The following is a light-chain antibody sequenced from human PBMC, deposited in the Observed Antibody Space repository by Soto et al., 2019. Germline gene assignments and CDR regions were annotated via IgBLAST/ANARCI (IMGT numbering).Light chain of an antibody. CDR1: QSISSY. V-gene: IGKV1-39*01. Sequence: DIQMTQSPSSLSASVGDRVTITCRASQSISSYLNWYQQKPGKAPKLLIYAASSLQSGVPSRFSGSGSGTELTLTISSLQPEDFATYYCQQSYSTPFTFGPGTTVDIK. CDR2: AAS. CDR3: QQSYSTPFT. J-gene: IGKJ3*01.